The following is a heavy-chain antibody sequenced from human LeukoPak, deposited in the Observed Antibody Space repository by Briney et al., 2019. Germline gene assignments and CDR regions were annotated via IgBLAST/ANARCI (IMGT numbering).Heavy chain of an antibody. CDR2: INHSGST. J-gene: IGHJ4*02. D-gene: IGHD3-16*01. CDR1: GGSFSGYY. CDR3: ARGLGYDYVLGY. Sequence: SSETLSLTCAVYGGSFSGYYWSWIRQPPGKGLEWIGEINHSGSTNCNPSLKSRVTISVDKSKNQFSLKLSSVTAADTAVYYCARGLGYDYVLGYWGQGTLVTVSS. V-gene: IGHV4-34*01.